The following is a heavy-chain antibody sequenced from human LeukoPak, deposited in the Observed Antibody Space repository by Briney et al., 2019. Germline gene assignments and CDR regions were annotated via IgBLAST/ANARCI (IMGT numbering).Heavy chain of an antibody. V-gene: IGHV3-7*01. CDR1: GFSFTTYW. CDR3: ARDYYDSSGYYPNWFDP. J-gene: IGHJ5*02. Sequence: GGSLRLSCAASGFSFTTYWMSWVRQAPGKGLEWVANINQDGTEKYYVDSVKGRFTISRDNAKNSLYLQMNSLRAEDTAVYYCARDYYDSSGYYPNWFDPWGQGTLVTVSS. D-gene: IGHD3-22*01. CDR2: INQDGTEK.